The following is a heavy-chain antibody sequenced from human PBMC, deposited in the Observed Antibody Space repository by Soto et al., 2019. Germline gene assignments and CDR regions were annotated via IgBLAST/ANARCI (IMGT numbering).Heavy chain of an antibody. CDR2: IYYDGSNR. J-gene: IGHJ4*01. V-gene: IGHV3-33*01. CDR3: ARAFCTNGVCYYFFDY. Sequence: GESLRLSCAASGFTFGTYAMHWVRQAPGKGLEWVAVIYYDGSNRYYGDAVKGRFTISRDNSKSTLYLQMSSLRAEDTAVYYCARAFCTNGVCYYFFDYWGHGTLVTVSS. D-gene: IGHD2-8*01. CDR1: GFTFGTYA.